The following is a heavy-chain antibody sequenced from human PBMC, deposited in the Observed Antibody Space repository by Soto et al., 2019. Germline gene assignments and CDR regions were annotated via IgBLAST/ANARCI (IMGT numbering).Heavy chain of an antibody. J-gene: IGHJ3*02. V-gene: IGHV4-34*01. Sequence: QVQLQQWGAGLLKPSETLSLTCAVYGGSFRGYYWSWIRQPPGKGLEWIGEINHSGSTNYNPSLKSRVTISVDTSKNQFSLKLSSVTAADTAVYYCARGRGYDFWSGYYRNDAFDIWGQGTMVTVSS. CDR3: ARGRGYDFWSGYYRNDAFDI. CDR1: GGSFRGYY. D-gene: IGHD3-3*01. CDR2: INHSGST.